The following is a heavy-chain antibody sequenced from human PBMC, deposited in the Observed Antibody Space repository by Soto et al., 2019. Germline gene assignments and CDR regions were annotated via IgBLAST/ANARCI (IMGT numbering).Heavy chain of an antibody. V-gene: IGHV4-59*01. CDR2: IYYTGST. CDR3: AKYRRTEAQGFTLAY. Sequence: LSLTCTVSGDSINNYYWSWIRQPPGKRLEWIGYIYYTGSTTYNPSLESRVTMSVDTSKNQFSLKLNSVNAADTAVYYCAKYRRTEAQGFTLAYWGRGTLVTVTS. D-gene: IGHD2-2*01. J-gene: IGHJ4*02. CDR1: GDSINNYY.